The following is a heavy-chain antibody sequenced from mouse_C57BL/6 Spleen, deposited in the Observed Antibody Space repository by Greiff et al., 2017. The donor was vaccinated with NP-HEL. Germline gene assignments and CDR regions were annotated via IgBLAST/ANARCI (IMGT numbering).Heavy chain of an antibody. CDR3: ARGLLRWYFDV. V-gene: IGHV3-6*01. CDR2: ISYDGSN. Sequence: EVKLLESGPGLVKPSQSLSLTCSVTGYSITSGYYWNWIRQFPGNKLEWMGYISYDGSNNYNPSLKNRISITRDTSKNQFFLKLNSVTTEDTATYYCARGLLRWYFDVWGTGTTVTVSS. J-gene: IGHJ1*03. CDR1: GYSITSGYY. D-gene: IGHD1-1*01.